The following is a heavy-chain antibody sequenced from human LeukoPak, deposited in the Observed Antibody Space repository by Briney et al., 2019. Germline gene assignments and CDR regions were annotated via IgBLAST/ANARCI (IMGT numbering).Heavy chain of an antibody. CDR1: GFTFSSYG. V-gene: IGHV3-30*18. CDR3: AKEATEYTSRALDY. D-gene: IGHD6-13*01. CDR2: ISYTGGSQ. J-gene: IGHJ4*02. Sequence: PGRSLRLSCAASGFTFSSYGMHWVRQAPGKGLEWVAVISYTGGSQSYADSVKGRFTISRDDSKNTLYLQMNNLRAEDTAVYYCAKEATEYTSRALDYWGQGTLVTVSS.